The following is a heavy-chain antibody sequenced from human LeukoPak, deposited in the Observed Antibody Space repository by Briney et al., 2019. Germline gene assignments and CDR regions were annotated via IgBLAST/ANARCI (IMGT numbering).Heavy chain of an antibody. D-gene: IGHD4-17*01. J-gene: IGHJ4*02. CDR1: GYTFTSYD. Sequence: GASVKVSCKASGYTFTSYDINWVRQATGQGLEWMGWMNPNSGNTGYAQKFQGRVTMTRNTSISTAYMELSRLRSDDTAVYYCASLPSFDTVTKTYFDYWGQGTLVTVSS. CDR2: MNPNSGNT. V-gene: IGHV1-8*01. CDR3: ASLPSFDTVTKTYFDY.